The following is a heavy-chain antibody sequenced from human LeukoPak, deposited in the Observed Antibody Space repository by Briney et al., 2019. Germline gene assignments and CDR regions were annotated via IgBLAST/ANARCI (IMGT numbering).Heavy chain of an antibody. D-gene: IGHD2-15*01. CDR3: ARLSLYWNYADY. V-gene: IGHV4-34*01. Sequence: SETLSLTCAVYGGSFSGYYWSWIRQPPGKGLEWIGEINHSGSTNYNPSLKSRVTISVDTSKNQFSLKLGSVTAADTAVYYCARLSLYWNYADYWGQGTLVTVSS. J-gene: IGHJ4*02. CDR1: GGSFSGYY. CDR2: INHSGST.